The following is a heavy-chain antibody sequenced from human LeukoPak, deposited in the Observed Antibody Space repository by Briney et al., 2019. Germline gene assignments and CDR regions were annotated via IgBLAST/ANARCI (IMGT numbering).Heavy chain of an antibody. J-gene: IGHJ4*02. CDR3: AKDRPNYYGSNGHYYRRDGDY. D-gene: IGHD3-22*01. CDR2: ITSSGDGT. Sequence: GGSLRLSCAASGFTFSIYAMSWVRQAPGKGLQWVSSITSSGDGTYSADSVKGRFTISRDNSENMLYLQMNSLRVEDTAVYFCAKDRPNYYGSNGHYYRRDGDYWGQGTLVTVSS. V-gene: IGHV3-23*01. CDR1: GFTFSIYA.